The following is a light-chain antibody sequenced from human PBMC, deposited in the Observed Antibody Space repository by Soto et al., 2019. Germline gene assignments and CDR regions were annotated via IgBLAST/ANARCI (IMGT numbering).Light chain of an antibody. J-gene: IGKJ1*01. Sequence: VMTQTPLSSPVTLGQPASISCRSRQNLVHSDGNTDLSWLMQRPGQPPRLLIPKISNRFAGVPDRCSGSGEGTDFRLQISRVEAEDVGVYYWLQLLHYPWTFGQGTKVEIK. V-gene: IGKV2-24*01. CDR3: LQLLHYPWT. CDR2: KIS. CDR1: QNLVHSDGNTD.